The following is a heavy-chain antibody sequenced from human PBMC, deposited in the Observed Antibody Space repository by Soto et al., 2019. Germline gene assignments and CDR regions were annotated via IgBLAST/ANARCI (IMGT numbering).Heavy chain of an antibody. D-gene: IGHD3-22*01. Sequence: SETLSLTCAVYGGSFSGYYWSWIRQPPGKGLEWIGYIYYSGSTYYNPSLKSRVTISVDTSKNQFSLKLSSVTAADTAVYYCARGFHYYDSSGYYQHTLFDYWGQGTLVTVSS. J-gene: IGHJ4*02. V-gene: IGHV4-30-4*01. CDR2: IYYSGST. CDR3: ARGFHYYDSSGYYQHTLFDY. CDR1: GGSFSGYY.